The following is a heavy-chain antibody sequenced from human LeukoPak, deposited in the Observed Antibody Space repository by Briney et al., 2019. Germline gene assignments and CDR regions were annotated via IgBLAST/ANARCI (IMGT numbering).Heavy chain of an antibody. J-gene: IGHJ4*02. V-gene: IGHV3-33*06. CDR3: AKASGYYYDSSGYLFDY. CDR2: IWYDGSNK. Sequence: PGGSLRLSCAASGFTFSSYGMHWVRQAPGKGLEWVAVIWYDGSNKYYADSVKGRFTISRDNSKNTLYLQMNSLRAEDTAVYYCAKASGYYYDSSGYLFDYWGQGTLVTVSS. CDR1: GFTFSSYG. D-gene: IGHD3-22*01.